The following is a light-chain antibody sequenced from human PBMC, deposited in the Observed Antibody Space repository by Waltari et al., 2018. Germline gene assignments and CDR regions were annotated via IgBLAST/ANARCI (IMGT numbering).Light chain of an antibody. CDR2: DVT. V-gene: IGLV2-14*03. CDR1: FSDVGRYDY. Sequence: QSALTQPASVSGSPGQSITISCTGTFSDVGRYDYVSWYQQHPGKDPKLLIHDVTDRPSGVADRFSGSKSGNTASLTISGLQADDEADYYCTSYTSSTTTPYVFGTGTQVTV. CDR3: TSYTSSTTTPYV. J-gene: IGLJ1*01.